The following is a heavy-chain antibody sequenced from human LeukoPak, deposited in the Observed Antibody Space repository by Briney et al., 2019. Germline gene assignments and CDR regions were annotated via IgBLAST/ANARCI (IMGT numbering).Heavy chain of an antibody. CDR2: INPNNGGT. CDR3: ARGRGSYSLDY. D-gene: IGHD1-26*01. Sequence: ASVKVCCKASRYTFAGYSMHWMRQGPGQGLEWMGWINPNNGGTNYAQKFPGRVTMTGDTSISTAYMELSRLTSDVTAVYFCARGRGSYSLDYWGQGTLVTVSS. CDR1: RYTFAGYS. V-gene: IGHV1-2*02. J-gene: IGHJ4*02.